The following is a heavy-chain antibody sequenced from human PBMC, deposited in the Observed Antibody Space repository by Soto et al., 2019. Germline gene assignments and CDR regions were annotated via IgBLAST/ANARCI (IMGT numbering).Heavy chain of an antibody. CDR1: CGSVSSGSYY. D-gene: IGHD1-26*01. CDR3: ARGETPWTDFDY. V-gene: IGHV4-61*01. J-gene: IGHJ4*02. CDR2: IYYGGST. Sequence: SETLSLTCTASCGSVSSGSYYLSCIRQPPGKGLEWIGYIYYGGSTNYTPSLMSRVAISVDTSKNQFSLKLSSVTAADTAVYYCARGETPWTDFDYWGQGTLVTVSS.